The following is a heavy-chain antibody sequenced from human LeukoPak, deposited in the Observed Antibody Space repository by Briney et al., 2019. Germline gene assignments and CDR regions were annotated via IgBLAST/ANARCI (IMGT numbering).Heavy chain of an antibody. CDR1: DCSISHRRYL. V-gene: IGHV4-39*01. CDR3: ARPEYYYDTIDKERRASPFDN. J-gene: IGHJ4*02. CDR2: MYYSGST. D-gene: IGHD3-22*01. Sequence: SETLSLTCTLSDCSISHRRYLLLWIRQPPGKGLEWIGSMYYSGSTYYNPSLKSRVTTSLDTSKNQFSLTLSSVTVADTAVYYSARPEYYYDTIDKERRASPFDNWGQGTLVTVSS.